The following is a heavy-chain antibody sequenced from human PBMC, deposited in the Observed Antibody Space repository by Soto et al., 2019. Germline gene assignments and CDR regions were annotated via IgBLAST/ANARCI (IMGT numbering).Heavy chain of an antibody. D-gene: IGHD2-2*01. CDR1: GYTFTSYG. CDR3: ARVLGYCSSTSCYDFDY. Sequence: ASVKVSCKASGYTFTSYGISWVRQAPGQGLEWMGWISAYNGNTNYAQKLQGRVTMTTDTSTSTAYMELRSLRSDDTAVYYCARVLGYCSSTSCYDFDYWGQGTLVTVSS. J-gene: IGHJ4*02. V-gene: IGHV1-18*01. CDR2: ISAYNGNT.